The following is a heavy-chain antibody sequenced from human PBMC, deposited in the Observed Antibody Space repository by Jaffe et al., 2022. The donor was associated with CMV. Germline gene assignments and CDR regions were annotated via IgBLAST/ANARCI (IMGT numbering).Heavy chain of an antibody. D-gene: IGHD3-22*01. CDR2: IYWDDDK. V-gene: IGHV2-5*02. CDR3: AHVSYYDSSGYYYYAFDI. Sequence: QITLKESGPTLVKPTQTLTLTCTFSGFSLSTSGVGVGWIRQPPGKALEWLALIYWDDDKRYSPSLKSRLTITKDTSKNQVVLTMTNMDPVDTATYYCAHVSYYDSSGYYYYAFDIWGQGTMVTVSS. J-gene: IGHJ3*02. CDR1: GFSLSTSGVG.